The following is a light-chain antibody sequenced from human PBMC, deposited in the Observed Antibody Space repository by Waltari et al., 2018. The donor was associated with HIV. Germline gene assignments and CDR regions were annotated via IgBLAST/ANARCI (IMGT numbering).Light chain of an antibody. V-gene: IGLV1-51*01. CDR3: GAYDSSLSGVV. J-gene: IGLJ2*01. Sequence: QSVLTPPPSVSAATGQKITIPRSGSISNLGNYYVSWYPKHPGAAPKVFIYDNNKRPSGVPDRFSGSKSATSATLGITGLQTEDEADYYCGAYDSSLSGVVFGGGTKVTVL. CDR1: ISNLGNYY. CDR2: DNN.